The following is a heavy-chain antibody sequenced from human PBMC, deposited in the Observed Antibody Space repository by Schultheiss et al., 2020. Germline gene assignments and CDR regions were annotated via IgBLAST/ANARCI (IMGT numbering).Heavy chain of an antibody. CDR3: AKDCAAMVRGVTASDY. J-gene: IGHJ4*02. CDR2: IWFDGSYE. CDR1: GFDFSGYG. V-gene: IGHV3-30*02. D-gene: IGHD3-10*01. Sequence: GGSLRLSCAASGFDFSGYGMHWVRQAPGKGLEWVAVIWFDGSYENYADSVKGRFTISRDNSKNTLYLQMNSLRAEDTAVYYCAKDCAAMVRGVTASDYWGQGTLVTVSS.